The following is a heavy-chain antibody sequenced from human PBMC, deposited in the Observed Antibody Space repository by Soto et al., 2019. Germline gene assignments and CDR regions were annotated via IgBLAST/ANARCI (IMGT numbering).Heavy chain of an antibody. CDR1: GGSIRNCDYY. Sequence: SETLSLTCTVSGGSIRNCDYYWCWIRHPPGKGLEWIGYVYYSGTTYSHPSLNSRVSISVDTSEDQFSLRLTSVTAADTAVYYCVTVNLVGAAYYFDYWGPGTLVTVSS. CDR3: VTVNLVGAAYYFDY. V-gene: IGHV4-30-4*01. CDR2: VYYSGTT. J-gene: IGHJ4*02. D-gene: IGHD1-26*01.